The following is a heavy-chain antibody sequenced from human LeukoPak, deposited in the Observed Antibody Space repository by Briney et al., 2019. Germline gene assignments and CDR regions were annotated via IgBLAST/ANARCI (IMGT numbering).Heavy chain of an antibody. CDR2: IIPILGIA. J-gene: IGHJ4*02. V-gene: IGHV1-69*04. D-gene: IGHD1-26*01. CDR3: ARAGVGAGGFDY. CDR1: GGTFSSYA. Sequence: SVNVSCKASGGTFSSYAISWVRQAPGQGLEWMGRIIPILGIANYAQKFQGRVTITADKSTSTAYMELSSLRSEDTAVYYCARAGVGAGGFDYWGQGTLVTVSS.